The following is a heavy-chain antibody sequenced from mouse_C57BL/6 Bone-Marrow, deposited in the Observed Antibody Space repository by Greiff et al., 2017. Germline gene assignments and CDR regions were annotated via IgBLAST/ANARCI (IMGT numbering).Heavy chain of an antibody. Sequence: EVQRVESEGGLVQPGSSMTLSCTASGFTFSDYYMAWVRQVPEKGLEWVANINYDGSSTYYLDSLKSRFIISRDNAKNILYLQMSSLKSEDTATYYCARDGGYYAMDYWGQGTSVTVSS. CDR3: ARDGGYYAMDY. V-gene: IGHV5-16*01. J-gene: IGHJ4*01. CDR2: INYDGSST. CDR1: GFTFSDYY.